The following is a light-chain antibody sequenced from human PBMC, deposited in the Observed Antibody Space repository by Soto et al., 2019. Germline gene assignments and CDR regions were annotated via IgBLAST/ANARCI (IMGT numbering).Light chain of an antibody. Sequence: DIQVTQSLSVLSASVGDRVTITCRASHGISYFLAWYQQKPGKAPKLLIYTASTLQDHVPSRFSGSGSGTHFTLTISSLQPEDFATYYCQHLNAYPLTFGGGTKVDI. CDR3: QHLNAYPLT. V-gene: IGKV1-9*01. J-gene: IGKJ4*01. CDR2: TAS. CDR1: HGISYF.